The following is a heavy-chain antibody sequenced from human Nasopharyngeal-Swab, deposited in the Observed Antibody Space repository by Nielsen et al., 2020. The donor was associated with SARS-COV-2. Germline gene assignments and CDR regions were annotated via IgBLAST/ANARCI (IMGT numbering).Heavy chain of an antibody. J-gene: IGHJ6*03. CDR3: ARDSLSRPRASGSYYYMDV. V-gene: IGHV1-69*01. Sequence: WVRQAPGQGLEWMGGIIPIFGTANYAQKFQGRVTITADESTSTAYMELSSLRSEDTAVYYCARDSLSRPRASGSYYYMDVWGKGTTVTVSS. CDR2: IIPIFGTA. D-gene: IGHD3-10*01.